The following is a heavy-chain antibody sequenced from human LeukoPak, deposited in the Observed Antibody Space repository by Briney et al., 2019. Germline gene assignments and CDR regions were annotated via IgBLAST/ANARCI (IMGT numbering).Heavy chain of an antibody. CDR1: GGFISSSSYY. J-gene: IGHJ4*02. D-gene: IGHD2-8*01. CDR2: IHYTGST. CDR3: ARRYCTNGVCCFDY. V-gene: IGHV4-39*01. Sequence: SETLSLTCTVSGGFISSSSYYWGWVRQPPGKGLEWLGSIHYTGSTHDKPSLKSRLTISVDTSKNQLSLKLSSVTAADTAVYYCARRYCTNGVCCFDYWGQGTLVTVSS.